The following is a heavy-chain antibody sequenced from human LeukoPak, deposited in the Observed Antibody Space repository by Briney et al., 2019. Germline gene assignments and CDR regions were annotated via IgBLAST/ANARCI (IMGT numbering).Heavy chain of an antibody. CDR1: GGSFSGYY. D-gene: IGHD3-10*01. CDR2: INHSGST. CDR3: ARTKLTMVRGVIPLSYYYGMDV. J-gene: IGHJ6*02. V-gene: IGHV4-34*01. Sequence: PSETLSLTCAVYGGSFSGYYWSWIRQPPGRGLEWIGEINHSGSTNYNPSLKSRVTISVDTYKNQFSLKLSSVTAADTAVYYCARTKLTMVRGVIPLSYYYGMDVWGQGTTVTVSS.